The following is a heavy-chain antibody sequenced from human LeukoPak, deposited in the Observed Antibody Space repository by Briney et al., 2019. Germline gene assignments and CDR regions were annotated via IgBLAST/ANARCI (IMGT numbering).Heavy chain of an antibody. CDR1: DGSFNDYF. V-gene: IGHV4-34*01. CDR2: INHSGST. D-gene: IGHD3-10*01. Sequence: SETLSLTCAVYDGSFNDYFWSWVRQPPGKGLEWIGEINHSGSTNYNPSLKSRVSISVDTSKNQFSLKLSSVTAADTAVYSCARGSVRGEFDPWGQGTLVTVSS. J-gene: IGHJ5*02. CDR3: ARGSVRGEFDP.